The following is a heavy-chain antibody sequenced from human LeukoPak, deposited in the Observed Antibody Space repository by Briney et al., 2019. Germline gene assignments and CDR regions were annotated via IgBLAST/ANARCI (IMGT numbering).Heavy chain of an antibody. CDR1: GGSISSSNW. V-gene: IGHV4-4*02. J-gene: IGHJ4*02. D-gene: IGHD6-19*01. CDR2: IYHSGST. Sequence: PSETLSLTCAVSGGSISSSNWWSWVRQPPGKGLEWIGEIYHSGSTNYNPSLESRVTISVDKSKNQFSLKLSSVTAADTAVYYCARSPNPTEIAVAPYYFDYWGQGTLVTVSS. CDR3: ARSPNPTEIAVAPYYFDY.